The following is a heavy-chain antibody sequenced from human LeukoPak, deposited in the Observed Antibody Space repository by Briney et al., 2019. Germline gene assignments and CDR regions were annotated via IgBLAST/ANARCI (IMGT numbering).Heavy chain of an antibody. CDR3: AKDRWVPTTEKPIDH. CDR1: GFTFSTYA. Sequence: GGSLRLSCAASGFTFSTYAMHWVRQAPGKGLEWVAVISHDGSSEYYADSVKGRFTISRDNSRTTVYLQMNSLRPEDTAVYYCAKDRWVPTTEKPIDHWGQGTLVTVSS. CDR2: ISHDGSSE. D-gene: IGHD1-1*01. J-gene: IGHJ4*02. V-gene: IGHV3-30*18.